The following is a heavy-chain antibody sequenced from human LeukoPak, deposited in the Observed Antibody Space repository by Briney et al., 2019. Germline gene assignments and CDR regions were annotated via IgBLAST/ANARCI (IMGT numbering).Heavy chain of an antibody. J-gene: IGHJ5*02. CDR2: IYHSGST. D-gene: IGHD3-10*01. CDR1: GGSISSRSFY. Sequence: SETLSLTCSVSGGSISSRSFYWGWIRQPPGKGLEWIGSIYHSGSTYYKPSLKSRVTISVDTSKNQFSLKLSSVTAADTAVYYCARGGYYGSGNDFRFDPWGQGTLVTVSS. V-gene: IGHV4-39*07. CDR3: ARGGYYGSGNDFRFDP.